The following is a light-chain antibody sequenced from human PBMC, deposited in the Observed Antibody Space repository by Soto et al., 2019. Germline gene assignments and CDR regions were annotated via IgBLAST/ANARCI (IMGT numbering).Light chain of an antibody. V-gene: IGKV3D-15*01. Sequence: EIVMTQSPATLSVSPGESATLSCRASQSINRDLAWYVQKPGQAPRRVIYGASTWGTGVPPRFTGSGSGTEFTLPLSGLQCEDFAVSYCQQYNSWPITFGQGTRLENK. CDR1: QSINRD. CDR2: GAS. J-gene: IGKJ5*01. CDR3: QQYNSWPIT.